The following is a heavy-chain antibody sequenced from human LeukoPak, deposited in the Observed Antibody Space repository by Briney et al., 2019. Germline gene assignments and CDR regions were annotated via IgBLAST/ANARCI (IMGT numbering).Heavy chain of an antibody. CDR3: VASLIVATIVDWFDP. Sequence: GGSLRLSCAASGFIFRSYSMSWVRQAPGKGLEWVAFISTSSDTISYSDSVKGRFTISRDNAKKSLFLQMNTLRAEDTAVYYCVASLIVATIVDWFDPWGQGTLVTVSS. CDR2: ISTSSDTI. D-gene: IGHD5-12*01. CDR1: GFIFRSYS. J-gene: IGHJ5*02. V-gene: IGHV3-48*04.